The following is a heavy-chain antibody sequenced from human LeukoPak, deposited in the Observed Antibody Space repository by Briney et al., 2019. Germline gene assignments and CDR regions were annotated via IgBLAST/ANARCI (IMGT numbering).Heavy chain of an antibody. CDR1: GFNFPDHA. D-gene: IGHD3-9*01. J-gene: IGHJ6*03. CDR3: AKDACLRRYYYYYYMDV. CDR2: ISWNGGAI. V-gene: IGHV3-9*01. Sequence: GGSLRLSCAASGFNFPDHAMHWVRQTPGKGLEWVSGISWNGGAIGYADSVKGRFTISRDNGKNTLYLQMNSLRGEDTAFYYCAKDACLRRYYYYYYMDVWGKGATVTVSS.